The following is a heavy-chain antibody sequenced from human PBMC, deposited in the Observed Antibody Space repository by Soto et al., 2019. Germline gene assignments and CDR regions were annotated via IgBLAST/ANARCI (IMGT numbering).Heavy chain of an antibody. V-gene: IGHV1-69*12. J-gene: IGHJ4*02. D-gene: IGHD5-18*01. CDR3: ARNRSSGYSYGYSDY. CDR2: IIPIFGTA. CDR1: GGTFSSYA. Sequence: QVQLVQSGAEVKKPGSSVKVSCKASGGTFSSYAISWVRQAPGQGLEWMGGIIPIFGTATYAQKFQGRVTITADESTSTAYMELTGLRSEDTAVYYCARNRSSGYSYGYSDYWGQGTLVTVSS.